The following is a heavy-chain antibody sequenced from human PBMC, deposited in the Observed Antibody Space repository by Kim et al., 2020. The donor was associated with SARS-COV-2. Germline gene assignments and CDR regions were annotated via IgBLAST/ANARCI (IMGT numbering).Heavy chain of an antibody. Sequence: GGSLRLSCAASGFTFSSYAMSWVRQAPGKGLEWVSAISGSGGSTYYADSVKGRFTISRDNSKNTLYLQMNSLRAEDTAVYYCAKDTPSTSIAVAGLNDYWGQGTLVTVSS. J-gene: IGHJ4*02. D-gene: IGHD6-19*01. CDR3: AKDTPSTSIAVAGLNDY. CDR1: GFTFSSYA. V-gene: IGHV3-23*01. CDR2: ISGSGGST.